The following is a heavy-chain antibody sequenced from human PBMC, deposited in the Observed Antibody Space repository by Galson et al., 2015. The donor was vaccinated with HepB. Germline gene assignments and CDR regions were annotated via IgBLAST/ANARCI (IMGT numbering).Heavy chain of an antibody. D-gene: IGHD3-10*01. V-gene: IGHV3-48*04. CDR2: ISSSSSNI. CDR3: TRFQPMGSYGMDV. Sequence: SLRLSCAASGFPFSSYSMNWVRQAPGKGLEWLSYISSSSSNIYYAESVRGRFTVSRDNAKDSLFLQMNSLRAEDTAIYYCTRFQPMGSYGMDVWGQGATVTVSS. J-gene: IGHJ6*02. CDR1: GFPFSSYS.